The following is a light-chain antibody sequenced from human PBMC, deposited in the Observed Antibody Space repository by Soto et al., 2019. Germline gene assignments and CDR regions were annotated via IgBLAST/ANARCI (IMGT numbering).Light chain of an antibody. CDR1: QSVMSNY. V-gene: IGKV3-20*01. CDR3: QQFGASLTWT. J-gene: IGKJ1*01. CDR2: GSS. Sequence: EVVLTQSPGSLSLSPGERATLSCRASQSVMSNYLAWYQQKPGQPPRLLIYGSSSRAPGIPDRFSGSGSGTDFTLTISRLEPEDFAVYYCQQFGASLTWTFGQGTKVEIK.